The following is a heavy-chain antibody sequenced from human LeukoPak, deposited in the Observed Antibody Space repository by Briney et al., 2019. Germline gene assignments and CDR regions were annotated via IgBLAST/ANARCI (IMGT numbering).Heavy chain of an antibody. D-gene: IGHD2-15*01. CDR1: GYTFTVYY. CDR3: ARGPIVVVVAATPPYYYGMDV. CDR2: IDPNSGGT. J-gene: IGHJ6*04. Sequence: ASVTLSLKASGYTFTVYYMHWVRQARGHPLEWMGWIDPNSGGTNYAQKLQGWVTITMDTSISTAYMELSRLRSDDTAVYYCARGPIVVVVAATPPYYYGMDVWGKGTTVTVSS. V-gene: IGHV1-2*04.